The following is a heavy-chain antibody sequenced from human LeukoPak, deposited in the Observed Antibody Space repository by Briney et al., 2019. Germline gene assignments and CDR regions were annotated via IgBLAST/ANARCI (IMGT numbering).Heavy chain of an antibody. CDR3: ARGDSSGWYEGNFDY. CDR2: ISSSSSYI. D-gene: IGHD6-19*01. Sequence: PGGSLRLSCAASGFTFSSYSMNWVRQAPGTGLEWVSSISSSSSYIYYADSVKGRFTISRDNAKNSLYLQMNSLRAEDTAVYYCARGDSSGWYEGNFDYWGQGTLVTVSS. J-gene: IGHJ4*02. V-gene: IGHV3-21*01. CDR1: GFTFSSYS.